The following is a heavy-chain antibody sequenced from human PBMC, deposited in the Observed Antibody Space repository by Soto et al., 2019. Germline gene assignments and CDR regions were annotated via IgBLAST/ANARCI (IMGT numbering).Heavy chain of an antibody. CDR2: INHSGST. D-gene: IGHD4-4*01. J-gene: IGHJ4*02. Sequence: QVQLQQWGAGLLKPSETLSLTCAVYGGSFSGYYWSWIRQPPGKGLEWIGEINHSGSTNYNPSPKSRVTISVDTSKNQFSLKLSSVTAADTAVYYCARGTTVTTPPAYYFDYWGQGTLVTVSS. V-gene: IGHV4-34*01. CDR3: ARGTTVTTPPAYYFDY. CDR1: GGSFSGYY.